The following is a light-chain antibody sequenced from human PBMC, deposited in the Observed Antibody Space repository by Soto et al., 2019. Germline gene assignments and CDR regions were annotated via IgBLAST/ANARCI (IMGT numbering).Light chain of an antibody. CDR3: QQRSNWPSVT. CDR2: DAS. CDR1: QSVSSH. V-gene: IGKV3-11*01. Sequence: EIVLTQSPATLSLSPGERATLSCRASQSVSSHLAWYQQKPGQAPRLLIYDASNRATGIPARFSGSGSGTDFTLTISSLEPEDFAVYYCQQRSNWPSVTFGPGTKVDIK. J-gene: IGKJ3*01.